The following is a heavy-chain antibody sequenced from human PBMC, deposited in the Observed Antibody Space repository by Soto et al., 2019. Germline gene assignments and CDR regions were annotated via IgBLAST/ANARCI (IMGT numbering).Heavy chain of an antibody. Sequence: EVHLVESGGGLVQRGGSLRLSCAASGFTFRAYWMSWVRQAPGKGLEWVANIDQDGSGKYYVDSVRGRFTISRDKAHNSLYLQTNSLRDEDTAVYFCARRREGTGRTLDYWGQGTLVTVSS. CDR2: IDQDGSGK. J-gene: IGHJ4*02. V-gene: IGHV3-7*05. D-gene: IGHD1-1*01. CDR3: ARRREGTGRTLDY. CDR1: GFTFRAYW.